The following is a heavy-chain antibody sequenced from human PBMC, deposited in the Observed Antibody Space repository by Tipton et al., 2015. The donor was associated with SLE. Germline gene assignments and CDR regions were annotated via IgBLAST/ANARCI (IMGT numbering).Heavy chain of an antibody. CDR3: ARERSSTSLYYMDV. J-gene: IGHJ6*03. CDR1: GGSISSGGYY. V-gene: IGHV4-31*02. Sequence: LRLSCTVSGGSISSGGYYWSWIRQHPGKGLEWIGYIYYSGSTYYNPSLKSRVTISVDTSKNQFFLRLRSVTAADTAVYYCARERSSTSLYYMDVWGKGTTVTVSS. CDR2: IYYSGST. D-gene: IGHD2-2*01.